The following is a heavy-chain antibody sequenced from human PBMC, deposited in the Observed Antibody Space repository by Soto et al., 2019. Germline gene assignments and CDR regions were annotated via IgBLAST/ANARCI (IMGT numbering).Heavy chain of an antibody. J-gene: IGHJ6*02. V-gene: IGHV4-4*07. CDR1: GGSISSYY. CDR2: IYTSGST. Sequence: SETLSLTCTVSGGSISSYYWSWIRQPAGKGLEWIGRIYTSGSTNYNPSLKSRVTMSVDTPKNQFSLKLSSVTAADTAAYYCARETDDSSGYYYTYYYYGMDVWGQGTTVTVSS. D-gene: IGHD3-22*01. CDR3: ARETDDSSGYYYTYYYYGMDV.